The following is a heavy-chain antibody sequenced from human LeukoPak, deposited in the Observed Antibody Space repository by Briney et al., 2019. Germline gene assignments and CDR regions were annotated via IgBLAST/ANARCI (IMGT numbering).Heavy chain of an antibody. D-gene: IGHD3-9*01. CDR3: AKDRTYYDILTGYYNVD. CDR1: GFTFSSYG. Sequence: GGSLRLSCAASGFTFSSYGMHWVRQAPGKGLERVAFIRYDGSNKYYADSVKGRFTISRDNSKNTLYLQMNSLRAEDTAVYYCAKDRTYYDILTGYYNVDWGQGTLVTVSS. V-gene: IGHV3-30*02. J-gene: IGHJ4*02. CDR2: IRYDGSNK.